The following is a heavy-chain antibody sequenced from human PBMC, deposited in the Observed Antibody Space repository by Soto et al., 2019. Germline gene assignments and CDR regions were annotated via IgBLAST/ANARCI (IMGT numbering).Heavy chain of an antibody. CDR1: GFPFSSYS. CDR2: ISHDGGST. D-gene: IGHD3-3*01. CDR3: AKDKTYYDFWSGHSPWFDP. V-gene: IGHV3-23*01. J-gene: IGHJ5*02. Sequence: WGSLILSCAASGFPFSSYSVTWVRQPPGKGLEWVSTISHDGGSTYHSDSVKGRFTISRDNSKNTLYLQMNSLRAEDTAVYYCAKDKTYYDFWSGHSPWFDPWGQGTLVTSPQ.